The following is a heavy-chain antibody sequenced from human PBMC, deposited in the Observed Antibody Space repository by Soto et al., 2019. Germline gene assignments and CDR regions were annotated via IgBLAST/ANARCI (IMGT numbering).Heavy chain of an antibody. D-gene: IGHD3-22*01. CDR1: GGTFSSYT. J-gene: IGHJ6*02. V-gene: IGHV1-69*02. CDR2: IIPILGIA. CDR3: AGGYYYDSSGYYYYYYGMDV. Sequence: ASVKVSCKASGGTFSSYTTSWVRQAPGQGLEWMGRIIPILGIANYAQKFQGRVTITADKSTSTAYMELSSLRSEDTAVYYCAGGYYYDSSGYYYYYYGMDVWGQGTTVTVSS.